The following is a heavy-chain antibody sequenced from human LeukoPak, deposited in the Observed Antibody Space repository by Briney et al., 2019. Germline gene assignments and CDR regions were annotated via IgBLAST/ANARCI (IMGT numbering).Heavy chain of an antibody. CDR2: ISSSSSYT. CDR3: ARDHSYCGGDCYSDRAFDI. J-gene: IGHJ3*02. CDR1: GFTFMNHA. D-gene: IGHD2-21*02. V-gene: IGHV3-21*01. Sequence: GGSLRLSCAASGFTFMNHAMNWVRQAPGKGLEWVSSISSSSSYTYYADSVRGRFTISRDNARNSLYLQMNSLRAEDTAVYYCARDHSYCGGDCYSDRAFDIWGQGTMVTVSS.